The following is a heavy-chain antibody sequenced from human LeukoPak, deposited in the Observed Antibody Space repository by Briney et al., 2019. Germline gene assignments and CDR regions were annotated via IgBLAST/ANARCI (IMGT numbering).Heavy chain of an antibody. V-gene: IGHV4-34*01. Sequence: SETLSLTCAVYGGSFSGYYWSWIRQPPGKGLEWIGEINHSGSTNYNPSLKSRVTISVDTSKNQFSLKLSSVTAADTAVYYCARGLITMVRGRRYYIDVWGKGTTVTVSS. CDR1: GGSFSGYY. D-gene: IGHD3-10*01. CDR3: ARGLITMVRGRRYYIDV. J-gene: IGHJ6*03. CDR2: INHSGST.